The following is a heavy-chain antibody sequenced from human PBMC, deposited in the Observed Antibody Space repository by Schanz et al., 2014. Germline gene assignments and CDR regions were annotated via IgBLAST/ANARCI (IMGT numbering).Heavy chain of an antibody. D-gene: IGHD6-13*01. CDR1: GFSFSDYS. J-gene: IGHJ3*02. CDR3: ARADYSSSWNGFDI. CDR2: LSGGSSYI. V-gene: IGHV3-21*01. Sequence: EVQLVESGGGLVKPGGSLRLSCAASGFSFSDYSMSWVRQAPGKGLEWVSSLSGGSSYIFYADSVKGRFTISRDSSKNTLYLQMNSLRGDDTAVYYCARADYSSSWNGFDIWGQGTMVTVSS.